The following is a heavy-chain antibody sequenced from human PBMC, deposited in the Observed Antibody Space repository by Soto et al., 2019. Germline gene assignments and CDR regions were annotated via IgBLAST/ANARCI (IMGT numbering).Heavy chain of an antibody. Sequence: QITLKESGPTLVKPTQTLTLTCTFSGFSLSSTRVAVGWIRQPPGNALEWLALIYWDDDKRYSPFLKSRLTITKDTSKNQVVLTMTNMDPVDTATYYCAHSVVAGLVYYFDYWGQGTLVTVSS. CDR2: IYWDDDK. CDR3: AHSVVAGLVYYFDY. D-gene: IGHD6-19*01. V-gene: IGHV2-5*02. J-gene: IGHJ4*02. CDR1: GFSLSSTRVA.